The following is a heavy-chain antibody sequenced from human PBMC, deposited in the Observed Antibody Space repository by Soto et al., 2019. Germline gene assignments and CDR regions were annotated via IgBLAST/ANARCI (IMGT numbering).Heavy chain of an antibody. CDR2: ISYDGSNK. D-gene: IGHD3-3*01. V-gene: IGHV3-30-3*01. CDR1: GFTFSSYA. CDR3: ERGLRGVLIIGNCFDP. J-gene: IGHJ5*01. Sequence: QVQLVESGGGVVQPGRSLRLSCAASGFTFSSYAMHWVRQAPGKGLEWVAVISYDGSNKYYADSVKGRFTISRDNSKNALDLHLNNLRGKDTAVYYCERGLRGVLIIGNCFDPWGKGPLLTVSS.